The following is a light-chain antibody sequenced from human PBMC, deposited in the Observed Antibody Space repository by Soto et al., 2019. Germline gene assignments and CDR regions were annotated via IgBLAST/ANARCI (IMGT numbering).Light chain of an antibody. V-gene: IGLV1-44*01. Sequence: QSVLTQPPSASGTPGQRVTISCSGSSSNIGSNTVNWYQQLPGTAPKLLIYSNNQRPSGVPDRFSGSKSGTSASLAISGLQSEDEADYYCAAWDDILTGYVFGTGTNVTV. CDR3: AAWDDILTGYV. CDR1: SSNIGSNT. J-gene: IGLJ1*01. CDR2: SNN.